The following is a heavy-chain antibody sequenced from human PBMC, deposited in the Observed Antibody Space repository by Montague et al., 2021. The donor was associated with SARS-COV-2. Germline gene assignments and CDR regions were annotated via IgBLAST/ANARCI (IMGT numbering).Heavy chain of an antibody. CDR2: IYYSGST. CDR1: GGSISSSSYY. J-gene: IGHJ4*02. D-gene: IGHD2-8*01. CDR3: ATITLGYCTNGVCQPPDY. V-gene: IGHV4-39*01. Sequence: SETLSLTCTVSGGSISSSSYYWGWIRQPPGKGLEWIGSIYYSGSTYYNPSLKSRVTISVDTSKNQFSLKLSSVTAADTAVYCCATITLGYCTNGVCQPPDYWGQGTLVTVSS.